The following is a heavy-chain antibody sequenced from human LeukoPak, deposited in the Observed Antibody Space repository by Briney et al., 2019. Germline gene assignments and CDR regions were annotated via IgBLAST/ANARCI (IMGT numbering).Heavy chain of an antibody. CDR1: GRSISSYY. J-gene: IGHJ5*02. CDR2: IFYSGST. V-gene: IGHV4-59*01. CDR3: ARDREGSRPGWFDP. Sequence: SETLSLTCTVSGRSISSYYLSWIRQPPGKGLEWIGYIFYSGSTNYNPSLKSRVTISVDTSKNQFSLKLSSVTAADTAVYYCARDREGSRPGWFDPWGQGTLDTVSS.